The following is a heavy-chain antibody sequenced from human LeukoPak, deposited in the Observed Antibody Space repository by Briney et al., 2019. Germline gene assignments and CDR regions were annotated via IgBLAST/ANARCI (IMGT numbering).Heavy chain of an antibody. CDR3: ARGIHPDIVVVPAAHYYYCMDV. J-gene: IGHJ6*03. CDR2: IIPIFGTA. Sequence: SVEVSCKASGGTFSSYAISWVRQAPGQGLEWMGGIIPIFGTANYAQKFQGRVTITADESTSTAYMELSSLRSEDTAVYYCARGIHPDIVVVPAAHYYYCMDVWGKGTTVTVSS. V-gene: IGHV1-69*01. D-gene: IGHD2-2*01. CDR1: GGTFSSYA.